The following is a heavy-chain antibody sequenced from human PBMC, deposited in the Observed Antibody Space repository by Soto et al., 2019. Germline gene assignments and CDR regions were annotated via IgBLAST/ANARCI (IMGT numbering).Heavy chain of an antibody. CDR3: ERTRTAGSWPLDS. CDR2: IYYSGSA. Sequence: QVHLQESGPGLVKPSQTLSLTCTVSRASISTGGYYWSWVRQQPGKGLEWIGYIYYSGSAFYNPSLRSRVSMSVDTSKNQFALTLSSVTAADTAVYYCERTRTAGSWPLDSWGQGGQVTVSS. D-gene: IGHD2-15*01. J-gene: IGHJ5*01. V-gene: IGHV4-31*03. CDR1: RASISTGGYY.